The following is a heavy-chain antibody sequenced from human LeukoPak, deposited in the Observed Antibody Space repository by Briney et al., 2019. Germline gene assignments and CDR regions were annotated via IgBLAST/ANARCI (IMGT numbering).Heavy chain of an antibody. CDR2: ISPGDSDT. CDR3: ARHGRKWLRSPTPPGY. CDR1: GYSFTSYW. D-gene: IGHD5-12*01. J-gene: IGHJ4*02. Sequence: GESLKISWKGSGYSFTSYWIGWVRQLPREGLEWMGIISPGDSDTRYSPPFQGEVTISDDKSISTAYLQWSSLKASDTAMYYCARHGRKWLRSPTPPGYWGQGTLVIVSS. V-gene: IGHV5-51*01.